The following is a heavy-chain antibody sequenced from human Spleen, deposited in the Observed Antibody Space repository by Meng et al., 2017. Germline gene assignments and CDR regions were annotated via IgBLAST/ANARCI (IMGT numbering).Heavy chain of an antibody. CDR2: IIPIFGTA. CDR1: GGTFSSYG. CDR3: AGDSGNGWEPPPDYYDGMEV. Sequence: SVKVSCKASGGTFSSYGISWVRQAPGQGLEWRGGIIPIFGTANYAQKFQGRVTITADKSTSTAYMELSNLRSEDTAVYYGAGDSGNGWEPPPDYYDGMEVWGQGTTVTVSS. V-gene: IGHV1-69*06. D-gene: IGHD1-26*01. J-gene: IGHJ6*02.